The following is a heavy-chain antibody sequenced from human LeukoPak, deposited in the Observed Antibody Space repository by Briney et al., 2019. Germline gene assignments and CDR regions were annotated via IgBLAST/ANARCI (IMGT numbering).Heavy chain of an antibody. D-gene: IGHD6-19*01. CDR2: ISSSSSYI. Sequence: GGSLRLSCAASGFTFSSHSMNWVRQAPGKGLEWVSSISSSSSYIYYADSVKGRFTISRDNTKNSLYLQMNSLRAEDTAIYYCARSSGWYHRGPDYYYYYMDVWGKGTTVTVS. V-gene: IGHV3-21*01. J-gene: IGHJ6*03. CDR3: ARSSGWYHRGPDYYYYYMDV. CDR1: GFTFSSHS.